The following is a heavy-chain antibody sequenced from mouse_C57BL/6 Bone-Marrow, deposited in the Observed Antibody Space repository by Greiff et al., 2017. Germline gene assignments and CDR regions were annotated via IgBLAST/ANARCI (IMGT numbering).Heavy chain of an antibody. D-gene: IGHD1-1*01. CDR3: ARDDYYGSSYRWDY. CDR1: GYTFTSYG. J-gene: IGHJ2*01. V-gene: IGHV1-81*01. CDR2: IYPRSGNT. Sequence: QVQLQQSGAELARPGASVQLSCKASGYTFTSYGISWVQQRTGQGLEWIGEIYPRSGNTYYTEKFKGKATLTADKASSTAYLQLRSLTSEDSAVYCCARDDYYGSSYRWDYWGQGTTLTVSA.